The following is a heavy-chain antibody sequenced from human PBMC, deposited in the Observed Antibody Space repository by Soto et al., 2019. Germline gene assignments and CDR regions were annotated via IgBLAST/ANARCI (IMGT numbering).Heavy chain of an antibody. Sequence: QVQLVQSGAEVKKPGSSVKVSCEASGGTFNTYTINWVRQAPGRGLAWMGQVIPMYDSVNHAESFQGRVTITADKSTNIAYMELSSLRSEDTALYFCASWRSYSGSYCFDYWGQGTLVIVSS. D-gene: IGHD1-26*01. CDR2: VIPMYDSV. J-gene: IGHJ4*02. CDR1: GGTFNTYT. CDR3: ASWRSYSGSYCFDY. V-gene: IGHV1-69*06.